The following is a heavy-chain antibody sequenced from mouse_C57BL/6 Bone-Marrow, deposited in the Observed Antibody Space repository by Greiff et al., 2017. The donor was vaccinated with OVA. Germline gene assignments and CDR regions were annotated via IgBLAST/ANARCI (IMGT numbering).Heavy chain of an antibody. Sequence: VKLVESGPGLVAPSQSLSITCTVSGFSLTSYGVSWVRQPPGKGLEWLGVIWGDGSTNYHSALISRLSISKDNSKSQVFLKLNSLQTDYTATYYCAATGTPWYFDVWGTGTTVTVSS. D-gene: IGHD4-1*02. J-gene: IGHJ1*03. CDR2: IWGDGST. CDR1: GFSLTSYG. CDR3: AATGTPWYFDV. V-gene: IGHV2-3*01.